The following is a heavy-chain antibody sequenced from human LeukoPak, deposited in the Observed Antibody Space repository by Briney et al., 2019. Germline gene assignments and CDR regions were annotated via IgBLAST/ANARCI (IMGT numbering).Heavy chain of an antibody. V-gene: IGHV3-66*01. CDR1: GFTVSSNY. D-gene: IGHD6-13*01. CDR2: IYSDGNT. J-gene: IGHJ1*01. CDR3: ACGASGSWHQFCQH. Sequence: GGSLRLSCAASGFTVSSNYMTWVRQPPGKGPEWVSIIYSDGNTYYADSVKGRFTISRDNSKNTQYLQMNSLRAEDTAVYYCACGASGSWHQFCQHWGQGTLVTVSS.